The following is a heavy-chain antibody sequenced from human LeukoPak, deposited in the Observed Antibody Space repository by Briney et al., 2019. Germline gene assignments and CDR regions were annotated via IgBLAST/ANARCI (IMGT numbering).Heavy chain of an antibody. J-gene: IGHJ4*02. V-gene: IGHV4-34*01. CDR3: ASGVGATLFDY. CDR1: GGSFSGYY. Sequence: SETLSLTCAVYGGSFSGYYWSWIRQPPGKGLEWIGEINHSGSTNYNPSLKSRVTISVDTSKNQFSLKLSSVTAADTAVYYCASGVGATLFDYWGQGTLVTVSS. CDR2: INHSGST. D-gene: IGHD1-26*01.